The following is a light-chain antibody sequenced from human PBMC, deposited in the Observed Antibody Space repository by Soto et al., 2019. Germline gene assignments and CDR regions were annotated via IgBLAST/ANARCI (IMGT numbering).Light chain of an antibody. CDR1: SSDVGTYHH. CDR2: EVS. Sequence: QSVLTQPASVSGSPGQSITISCIGSSSDVGTYHHVSWYQHHPGKAPKLLIYEVSNRPSGVSSRFSGSKSGNTASLTISGLQAEDEGDYYCTSYRRSNTLVFGTGTKVNVL. J-gene: IGLJ1*01. CDR3: TSYRRSNTLV. V-gene: IGLV2-14*01.